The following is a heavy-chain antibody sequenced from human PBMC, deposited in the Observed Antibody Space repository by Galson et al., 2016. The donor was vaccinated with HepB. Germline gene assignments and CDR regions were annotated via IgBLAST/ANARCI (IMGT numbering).Heavy chain of an antibody. Sequence: SLRLSCAASGFTFSTSAMSWVRQAPGKGLEWVSAISYSGGDTYHAESVKGRFTFSRDNSKNTLYRQMNSLRADDTAVYYCAREPPIGVGTTYGLDVWGQGTTVTVSS. D-gene: IGHD5-12*01. V-gene: IGHV3-23*01. CDR1: GFTFSTSA. J-gene: IGHJ6*02. CDR2: ISYSGGDT. CDR3: AREPPIGVGTTYGLDV.